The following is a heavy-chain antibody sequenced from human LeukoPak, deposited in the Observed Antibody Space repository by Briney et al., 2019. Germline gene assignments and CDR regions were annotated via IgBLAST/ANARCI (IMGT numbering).Heavy chain of an antibody. J-gene: IGHJ6*02. CDR3: ARGRRYCSSTSCPRVVYYYYYYGMDV. CDR1: GGSISSSSYY. CDR2: IYYSGST. D-gene: IGHD2-2*01. V-gene: IGHV4-39*07. Sequence: PSETLSLTCTVSGGSISSSSYYWGWIRQPPGKGLEWIGSIYYSGSTNYNPSLKSRVTISVDTSKNQFSLKLSSVTAADTAVYYCARGRRYCSSTSCPRVVYYYYYYGMDVWGQGTTVTVSS.